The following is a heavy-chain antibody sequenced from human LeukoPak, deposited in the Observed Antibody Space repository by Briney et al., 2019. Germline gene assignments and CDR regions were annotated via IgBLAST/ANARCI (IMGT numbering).Heavy chain of an antibody. CDR3: AREPYYYDGSAYYSFDY. J-gene: IGHJ4*02. CDR1: GFTFSDYA. V-gene: IGHV3-30*04. CDR2: ISYDGSSK. Sequence: GRSLRLSCAASGFTFSDYAMHWVRQAPGKGLGWVAVISYDGSSKYFADSVKGRFTISRDNSKNALYVQMNSLRADDTAVYYCAREPYYYDGSAYYSFDYWGQGTLVTVSS. D-gene: IGHD3-22*01.